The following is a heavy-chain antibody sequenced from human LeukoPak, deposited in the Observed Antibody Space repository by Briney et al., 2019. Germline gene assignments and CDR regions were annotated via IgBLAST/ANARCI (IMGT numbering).Heavy chain of an antibody. D-gene: IGHD6-13*01. Sequence: PSETLSLTCTVSGGSISSYYWSWIRQPPGKALEWIGYIYYSGSTNDSPSLKSRVTISVDTAKHQCSLKLSSVTAADTAVYYCARTASIAAAGTREVYFDYWGQGTLVTVSS. CDR1: GGSISSYY. V-gene: IGHV4-59*01. J-gene: IGHJ4*02. CDR2: IYYSGST. CDR3: ARTASIAAAGTREVYFDY.